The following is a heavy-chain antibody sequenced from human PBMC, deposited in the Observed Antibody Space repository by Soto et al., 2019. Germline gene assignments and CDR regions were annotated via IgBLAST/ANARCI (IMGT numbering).Heavy chain of an antibody. CDR3: AKDGIAAAGRVGYFDY. CDR1: GFTFSSYG. CDR2: ISYDGSNK. D-gene: IGHD6-13*01. J-gene: IGHJ4*02. V-gene: IGHV3-30*18. Sequence: GSLRLSCAASGFTFSSYGMHWVRQAPGKGLEWVAVISYDGSNKYYADSVKGRFTISRDNSKNTLYLQMNSLRAEDTAVYYCAKDGIAAAGRVGYFDYWGQGTLVTVSS.